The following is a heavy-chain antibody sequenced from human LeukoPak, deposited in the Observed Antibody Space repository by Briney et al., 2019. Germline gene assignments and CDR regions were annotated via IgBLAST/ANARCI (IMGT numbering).Heavy chain of an antibody. J-gene: IGHJ4*02. CDR3: ASREGYYYDSSGIALGI. Sequence: GESLRLSCAASGFTFSDYSMTWVRQAPGKGLEWVSYISSGSTTIYYAESVKGRFTISRDNAKKSLYLQMNSLRAEDTAVYYCASREGYYYDSSGIALGIWGQGTLVTVSS. CDR1: GFTFSDYS. V-gene: IGHV3-48*01. CDR2: ISSGSTTI. D-gene: IGHD3-22*01.